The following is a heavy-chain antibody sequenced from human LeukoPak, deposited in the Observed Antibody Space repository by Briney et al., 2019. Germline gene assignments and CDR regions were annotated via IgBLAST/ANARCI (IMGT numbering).Heavy chain of an antibody. CDR3: AKDDDWGRYKH. V-gene: IGHV3-7*03. J-gene: IGHJ1*01. CDR1: GFTFSSSY. D-gene: IGHD3-16*01. CDR2: IKQDGSEK. Sequence: PGGPLRLFCAVWGFTFSSSYMNWPRQAPGKGLEGVANIKQDGSEKYCVDSVKGRFTISRDNFKNTLSLQVNSLRAEDTAMYYCAKDDDWGRYKHWGQGTLVTVSS.